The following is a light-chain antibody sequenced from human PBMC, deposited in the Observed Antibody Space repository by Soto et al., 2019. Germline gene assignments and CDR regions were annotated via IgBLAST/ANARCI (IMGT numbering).Light chain of an antibody. CDR2: SNN. CDR3: AAWDDSLNAPWV. J-gene: IGLJ3*02. Sequence: QSVLTQPPSASGTPGQRVTISCSGSSSNIGSNTVNWYQQLPGTAPKLLIYSNNQRPSGVPDRFSGSKSGTSASLATSGLQSEDEADYYCAAWDDSLNAPWVFGGGTKVTVL. V-gene: IGLV1-44*01. CDR1: SSNIGSNT.